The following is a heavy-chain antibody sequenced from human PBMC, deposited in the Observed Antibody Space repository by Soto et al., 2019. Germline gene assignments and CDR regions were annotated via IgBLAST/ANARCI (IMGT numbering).Heavy chain of an antibody. V-gene: IGHV3-7*01. CDR3: ARYSGSYSADC. D-gene: IGHD1-26*01. CDR1: GFTFTSYW. Sequence: EVQVVESGGDLVQPGVSLRLSCAASGFTFTSYWMSWFRQAPGKGLEWVANINEDGSGKYYEDSVKGRFTISRVNAKNSLYLQMNSLRAEDTAVYYCARYSGSYSADCWGQGTLVTVSS. CDR2: INEDGSGK. J-gene: IGHJ4*02.